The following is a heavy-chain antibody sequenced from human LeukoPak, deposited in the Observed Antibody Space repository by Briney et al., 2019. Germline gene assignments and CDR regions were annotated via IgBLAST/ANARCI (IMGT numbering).Heavy chain of an antibody. Sequence: KASETLSLNCTVSGGSISSYYWSWIRQPPGKGLEWIGYIYYSGSTNYNPSLKSRVTISVDTSKNQFSLKLSSVTAADTAVYYCASSYYYDSSGYYYPFDAFDIWGQGTMVTVSS. CDR3: ASSYYYDSSGYYYPFDAFDI. CDR1: GGSISSYY. V-gene: IGHV4-59*08. J-gene: IGHJ3*02. D-gene: IGHD3-22*01. CDR2: IYYSGST.